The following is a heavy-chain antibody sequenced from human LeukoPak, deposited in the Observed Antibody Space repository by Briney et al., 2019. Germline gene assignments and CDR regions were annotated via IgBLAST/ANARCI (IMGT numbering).Heavy chain of an antibody. V-gene: IGHV4-34*01. CDR1: GGSFSGYY. D-gene: IGHD3-3*01. Sequence: PSETLSLTCAVYGGSFSGYYWSWIRQPPGKGREWIGEINHSGSTNYNPSLKSRVTISVDTSKNQFSLKLSSVTAADTAVYYCARGVVDDFWSGLDRAFDIWGQETMVTVSS. CDR2: INHSGST. CDR3: ARGVVDDFWSGLDRAFDI. J-gene: IGHJ3*02.